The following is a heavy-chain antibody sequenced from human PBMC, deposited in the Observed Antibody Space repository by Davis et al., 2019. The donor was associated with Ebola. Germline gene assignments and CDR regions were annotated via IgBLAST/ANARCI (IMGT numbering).Heavy chain of an antibody. J-gene: IGHJ3*02. CDR3: AKDTSNIWFDI. Sequence: PGGSLRLSCAASGFIFSSYVMSWVRQAPGKGLEWVPTLGTSADTYYADSVKGRFTISRDNSKNTLYLQMNGLRVEDTAIYYCAKDTSNIWFDIWGQGTNVTVSS. CDR1: GFIFSSYV. V-gene: IGHV3-23*01. CDR2: LGTSADT. D-gene: IGHD1-26*01.